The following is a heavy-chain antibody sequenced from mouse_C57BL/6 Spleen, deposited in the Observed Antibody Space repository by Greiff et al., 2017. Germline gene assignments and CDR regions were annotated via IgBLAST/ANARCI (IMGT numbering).Heavy chain of an antibody. CDR3: ARSETTVVATDWYFDV. CDR2: ISYSGST. Sequence: EVKLQQSGPGLAKPSQTLSLTCSVTGYSITSDYWNWIRKFPGNKLEYMGYISYSGSTYYNPSLKSRISITRDTSKNQYYLQLNSVTTEDTASYYCARSETTVVATDWYFDVWGTGTTVTVSS. D-gene: IGHD1-1*01. J-gene: IGHJ1*03. CDR1: GYSITSDY. V-gene: IGHV3-8*01.